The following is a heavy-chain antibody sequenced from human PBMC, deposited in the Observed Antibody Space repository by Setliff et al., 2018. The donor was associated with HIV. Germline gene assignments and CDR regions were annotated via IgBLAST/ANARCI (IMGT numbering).Heavy chain of an antibody. CDR1: GYTFTRYG. Sequence: ASVKVSCKASGYTFTRYGISWVRQAPGQGLEWMGWISANNGNTKYAQRLQGRVTMTTDTSTSTAYMDLRSLRSDDTAVYFCARDGEYQVLHYYYSGMDVWGQGTTVTGLL. D-gene: IGHD2-2*01. CDR2: ISANNGNT. J-gene: IGHJ6*02. V-gene: IGHV1-18*01. CDR3: ARDGEYQVLHYYYSGMDV.